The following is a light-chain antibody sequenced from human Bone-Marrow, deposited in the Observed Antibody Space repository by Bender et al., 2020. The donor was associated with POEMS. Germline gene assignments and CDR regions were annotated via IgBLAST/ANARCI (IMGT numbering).Light chain of an antibody. J-gene: IGLJ1*01. CDR2: GFN. CDR3: SSYTDSSTGV. CDR1: SSDVGGYNY. Sequence: QSALTQPASVSGSPGQSITISCTGTSSDVGGYNYVSWYQQRPGKAPKLIIYGFNNRPSGVPDRFSGSRSGNTASLTISGLQPEDEADYYCSSYTDSSTGVFGTGTKVTVL. V-gene: IGLV2-14*01.